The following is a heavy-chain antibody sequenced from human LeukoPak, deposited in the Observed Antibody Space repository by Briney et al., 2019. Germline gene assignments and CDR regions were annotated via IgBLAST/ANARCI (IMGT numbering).Heavy chain of an antibody. Sequence: PSETLSLTCTVSGGSISSGGYYWSWIRQHPGKGLEWIGYIYCSGSTYYNPSLKSRVTISVDTSKNQFSLKLSSVTAADTAVYYCARVSGQLATRVDYWGQGTLVTVSS. CDR3: ARVSGQLATRVDY. V-gene: IGHV4-31*03. CDR2: IYCSGST. CDR1: GGSISSGGYY. J-gene: IGHJ4*02. D-gene: IGHD6-13*01.